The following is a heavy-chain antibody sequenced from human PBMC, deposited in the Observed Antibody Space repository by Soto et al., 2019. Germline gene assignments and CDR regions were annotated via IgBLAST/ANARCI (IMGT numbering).Heavy chain of an antibody. CDR1: GYSFSSYW. D-gene: IGHD5-18*01. J-gene: IGHJ6*02. V-gene: IGHV5-10-1*01. CDR2: IDPSDFYT. CDR3: ARTSMQSRGYGYAHGGMDV. Sequence: PGESLKVSCKGSGYSFSSYWISWVRQMPWKGLEWMGRIDPSDFYTNYSPSFQGHVTISADKSISTAYLQWSSLKASDTAMYYCARTSMQSRGYGYAHGGMDVWGQGTTVTVSS.